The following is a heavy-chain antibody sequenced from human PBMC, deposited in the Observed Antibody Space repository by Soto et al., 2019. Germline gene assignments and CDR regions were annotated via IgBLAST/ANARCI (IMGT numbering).Heavy chain of an antibody. Sequence: SETLSLTCAVYGGSFSGYYWSWIRQPPGKGLEWIGEINHSGSTYYNPSLKSRVTISVDRSKNQFSLKLSSVTAADTAVYYCATQPYTDAFDIWGQGTMVTVSS. V-gene: IGHV4-34*01. D-gene: IGHD4-4*01. CDR2: INHSGST. J-gene: IGHJ3*02. CDR1: GGSFSGYY. CDR3: ATQPYTDAFDI.